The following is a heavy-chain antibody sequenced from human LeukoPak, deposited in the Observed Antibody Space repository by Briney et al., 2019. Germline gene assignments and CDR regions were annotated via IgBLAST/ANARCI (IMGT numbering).Heavy chain of an antibody. CDR1: GGSISSYY. CDR2: IYYSGST. J-gene: IGHJ6*04. D-gene: IGHD3-3*01. CDR3: ARDRKYYDFWSGSFVDV. Sequence: SETLSLTCTVSGGSISSYYWSWIRQPPGKGLEWIGYIYYSGSTNYNPSLKSRVTISVDTSKNQFSLKLSSVTAADTAVYYCARDRKYYDFWSGSFVDVWGKGTTVTVSS. V-gene: IGHV4-59*01.